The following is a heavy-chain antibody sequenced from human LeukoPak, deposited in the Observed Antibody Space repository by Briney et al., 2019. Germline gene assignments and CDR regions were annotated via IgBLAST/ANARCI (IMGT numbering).Heavy chain of an antibody. V-gene: IGHV3-30*02. Sequence: SGGSLRLSCAASGFTFSSYGMHWVRQAPGKGPEWVAFIRYDGSNKYYADSVKGRFTISRDNSKNTLYLQMNSPRAEDTAVYYCAKDENIVVVPAAPWYYYYYMDVWGKGTTVTVSS. CDR1: GFTFSSYG. D-gene: IGHD2-2*01. J-gene: IGHJ6*03. CDR2: IRYDGSNK. CDR3: AKDENIVVVPAAPWYYYYYMDV.